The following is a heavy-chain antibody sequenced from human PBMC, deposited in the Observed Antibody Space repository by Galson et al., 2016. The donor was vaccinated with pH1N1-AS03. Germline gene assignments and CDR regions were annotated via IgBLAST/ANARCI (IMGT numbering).Heavy chain of an antibody. CDR2: INQDGSGR. Sequence: SLRLSCAASGFAFSTYWMTWVRQGPGKGLEWVANINQDGSGRYYVDSVKGRFTISRDNADNSLFLQMNSLRAEETAVYYCAKGGSDSSWYWIYWGQGALVTVSS. CDR1: GFAFSTYW. J-gene: IGHJ4*02. CDR3: AKGGSDSSWYWIY. D-gene: IGHD6-13*01. V-gene: IGHV3-7*01.